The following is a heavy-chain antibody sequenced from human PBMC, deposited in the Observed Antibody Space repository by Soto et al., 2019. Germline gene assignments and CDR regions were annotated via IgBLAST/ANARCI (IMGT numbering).Heavy chain of an antibody. CDR2: INHSGST. Sequence: PSETLSLTCAVYGGSFSGYYWSWIRQPPGKGLEWNGEINHSGSTNYNPSLKSRVTISVDTSKNQFSLKLSSVTAADTAVYYCARGGMEWLWHYYYYYGMDVWGQGTTVIVSS. V-gene: IGHV4-34*01. CDR1: GGSFSGYY. D-gene: IGHD3-3*01. J-gene: IGHJ6*01. CDR3: ARGGMEWLWHYYYYYGMDV.